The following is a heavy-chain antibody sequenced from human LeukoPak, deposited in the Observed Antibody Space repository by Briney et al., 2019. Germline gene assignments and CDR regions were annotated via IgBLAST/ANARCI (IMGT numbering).Heavy chain of an antibody. D-gene: IGHD3-10*01. V-gene: IGHV4-38-2*02. CDR2: IYHSGST. Sequence: PSETLSLTCTVSGYYISSGYYWAWIRQPPGKGLQWIGGIYHSGSTYYNPSLKSRVTISVDTSKSQFSLKLSSVTAADTAVYYCARLFYYYGSGTYYNGVSWFDPWGQGTLVIVSS. CDR3: ARLFYYYGSGTYYNGVSWFDP. CDR1: GYYISSGYY. J-gene: IGHJ5*02.